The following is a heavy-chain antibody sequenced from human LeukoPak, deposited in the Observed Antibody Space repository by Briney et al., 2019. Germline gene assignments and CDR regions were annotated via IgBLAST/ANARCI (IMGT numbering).Heavy chain of an antibody. D-gene: IGHD1-26*01. Sequence: SQTLSLTCTVSGGSVSSGSYYWSWIRQPAGKGLEWIGRISASGSTNYNPSLKSRVTISRDTSKNQFSLKLSSVTAADTAVYYCASQVGYFDYWGQGTLVTVSS. CDR2: ISASGST. J-gene: IGHJ4*02. CDR1: GGSVSSGSYY. V-gene: IGHV4-61*02. CDR3: ASQVGYFDY.